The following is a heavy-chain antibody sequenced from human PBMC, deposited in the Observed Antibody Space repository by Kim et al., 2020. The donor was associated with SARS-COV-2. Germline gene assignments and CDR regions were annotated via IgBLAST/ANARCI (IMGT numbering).Heavy chain of an antibody. D-gene: IGHD6-25*01. J-gene: IGHJ3*02. CDR2: IKHDGNQK. CDR3: ASDRDLYSSGKVAFDI. CDR1: GFTFSSSC. Sequence: GGSLRLSCAASGFTFSSSCMTWVRQAPGKGLEWVAHIKHDGNQKYYVDSVKGRFTISRDNAKNSLYLQMQSLRAETTAAYYCASDRDLYSSGKVAFDIWG. V-gene: IGHV3-7*01.